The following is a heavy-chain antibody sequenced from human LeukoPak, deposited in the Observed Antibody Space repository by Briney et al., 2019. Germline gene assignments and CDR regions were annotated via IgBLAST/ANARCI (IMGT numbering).Heavy chain of an antibody. Sequence: GGSLRLSCAASGFTFSSYSMNWVRQAPGKGLEWVSSISSSSSYIYYADSVKGRFTISRDNAKNSLYLQMNSLRAEDTAVYYCASIKVVPAANNLDYWGQGTLATVSS. D-gene: IGHD2-2*01. CDR3: ASIKVVPAANNLDY. J-gene: IGHJ4*02. CDR1: GFTFSSYS. V-gene: IGHV3-21*01. CDR2: ISSSSSYI.